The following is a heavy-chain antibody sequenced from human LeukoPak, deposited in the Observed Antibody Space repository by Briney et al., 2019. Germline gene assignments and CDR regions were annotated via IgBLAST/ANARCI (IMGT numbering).Heavy chain of an antibody. D-gene: IGHD6-6*01. J-gene: IGHJ6*03. CDR2: ISDDGRDV. V-gene: IGHV3-30*04. Sequence: GGSLRLSCEASGFTFSTFPMHWVRQTPDKGLEWVAVISDDGRDVYYADSVKARFTISRDNSKNTLYLQMHSVSPEDTAVVYCARVGRVSIYPSYMDVWGKGTTVTVSS. CDR3: ARVGRVSIYPSYMDV. CDR1: GFTFSTFP.